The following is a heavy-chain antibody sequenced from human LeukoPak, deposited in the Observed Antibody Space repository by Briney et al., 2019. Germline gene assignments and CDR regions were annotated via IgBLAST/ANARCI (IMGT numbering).Heavy chain of an antibody. CDR1: GGSISRYY. V-gene: IGHV4-59*01. CDR2: IYYSGST. CDR3: ARGLYDAFDI. D-gene: IGHD2-2*02. J-gene: IGHJ3*02. Sequence: SETLSLTCTVSGGSISRYYWSCMRQPPGKGLEWVAYIYYSGSTNYNPSLKSRVTISVDTSKNQFSLKLSSVTAADTAVYYCARGLYDAFDIWGQGTMVTVSS.